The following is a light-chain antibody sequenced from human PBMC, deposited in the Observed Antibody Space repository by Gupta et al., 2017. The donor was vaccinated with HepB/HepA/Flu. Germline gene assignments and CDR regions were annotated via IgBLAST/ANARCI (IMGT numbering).Light chain of an antibody. Sequence: DIQMTHSPSSLSAFVGDRVTITCRASQGISICLNWYQQKAGRAPKLLIYATSSLQSGVPSRFSGSGSGTDFTLTISRLQPEDFATYYCQQRDMTPLTFGRGTKVDIK. CDR2: ATS. V-gene: IGKV1-39*01. CDR3: QQRDMTPLT. CDR1: QGISIC. J-gene: IGKJ4*01.